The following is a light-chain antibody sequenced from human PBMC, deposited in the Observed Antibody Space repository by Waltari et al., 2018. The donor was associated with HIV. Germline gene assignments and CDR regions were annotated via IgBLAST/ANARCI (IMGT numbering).Light chain of an antibody. Sequence: EIVMTQSPAPFSVSPGERVTLSCRASQNVNFNVAWYQQKPGQAPRLLIYGAYGRAAGIPARFSGSGSGTEFTLTISSLQSEDFAVYYCQQYENWPPITFGQGTRLEIK. V-gene: IGKV3D-15*01. CDR3: QQYENWPPIT. CDR2: GAY. CDR1: QNVNFN. J-gene: IGKJ5*01.